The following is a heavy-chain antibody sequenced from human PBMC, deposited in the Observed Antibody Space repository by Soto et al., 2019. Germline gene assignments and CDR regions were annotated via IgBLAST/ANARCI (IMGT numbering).Heavy chain of an antibody. CDR3: ARETLTFGCALGV. CDR1: GFRCDDFN. V-gene: IGHV3-43*01. D-gene: IGHD3-9*01. Sequence: RVRSGASGFRCDDFNRHWVRQAPGKGLEWVSLITWNGANSYYADSVKGRFTISRDGTTKSLSLQMTSLKREDTGLYFCARETLTFGCALGVWGQGITVTVYS. CDR2: ITWNGANS. J-gene: IGHJ6*02.